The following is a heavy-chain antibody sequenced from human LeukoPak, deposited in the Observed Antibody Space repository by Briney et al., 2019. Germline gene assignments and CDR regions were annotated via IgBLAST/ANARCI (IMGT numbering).Heavy chain of an antibody. CDR1: GFTFSSYA. D-gene: IGHD6-13*01. J-gene: IGHJ4*02. CDR2: IRSTGGTT. Sequence: PGKSLRLSCAASGFTFSSYAMSWVRQAPGKGLESVSDIRSTGGTTAYADSVKGRFTISRDNSRNTLYLQMNSLRAEDTAVYYCARADRYGTTWYGRVDYWGQGTLVTVSS. CDR3: ARADRYGTTWYGRVDY. V-gene: IGHV3-23*01.